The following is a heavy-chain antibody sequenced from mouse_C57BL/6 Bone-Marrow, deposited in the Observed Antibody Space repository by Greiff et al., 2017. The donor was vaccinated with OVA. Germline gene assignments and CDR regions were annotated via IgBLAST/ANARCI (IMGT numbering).Heavy chain of an antibody. CDR2: ISGGGGNT. D-gene: IGHD2-5*01. V-gene: IGHV5-9*01. CDR3: ARHGPYSNYLWYFDV. Sequence: VQLKESGGGLVKPGGSLKLSCAASGFTFSSYTMSWVRQTPEKRLEWVATISGGGGNTYYPDSVKGRFTISRDNAKNTLYLQMSSLRSEDTALYYCARHGPYSNYLWYFDVWGTGTTVTVSS. CDR1: GFTFSSYT. J-gene: IGHJ1*03.